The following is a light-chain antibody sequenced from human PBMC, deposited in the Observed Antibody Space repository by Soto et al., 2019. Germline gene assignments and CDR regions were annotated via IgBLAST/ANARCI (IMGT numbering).Light chain of an antibody. J-gene: IGKJ4*01. CDR2: GAS. Sequence: IQLTQSPSSLSASVGDRVTITCRASQGISSFLAWYQQKPGKAPKLLIYGASTLQSGVPSRFSGSGSGTDFTLTIGSLQPEDFAVYYCQQYNNWPPLTFGGGTKVEIK. CDR1: QGISSF. V-gene: IGKV1-9*01. CDR3: QQYNNWPPLT.